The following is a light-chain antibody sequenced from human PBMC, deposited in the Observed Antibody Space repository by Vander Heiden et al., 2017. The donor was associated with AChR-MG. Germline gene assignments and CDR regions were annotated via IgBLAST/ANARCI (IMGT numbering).Light chain of an antibody. CDR3: QQDGSSYT. CDR2: GAS. J-gene: IGKJ2*01. V-gene: IGKV3-20*01. Sequence: EIVLTHSPGSLSLSPGERATPACRTSQSVSSSYLAWYQQKPGQAPRLLIYGASSRATGIPDRFSGSGSGTDFTLTSSRLEPEDFAVYYCQQDGSSYTFGQGTKLEIK. CDR1: QSVSSSY.